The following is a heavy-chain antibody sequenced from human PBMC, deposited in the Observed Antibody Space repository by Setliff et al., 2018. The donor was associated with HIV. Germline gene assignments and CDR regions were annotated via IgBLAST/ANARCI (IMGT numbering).Heavy chain of an antibody. V-gene: IGHV1-46*01. CDR3: ARGLDYYGSGSYLPLGY. CDR1: GYTFTSYY. CDR2: INPSGGST. J-gene: IGHJ4*02. D-gene: IGHD3-10*01. Sequence: ASVKVSCKASGYTFTSYYMHWVRQAPGQGLEWMGIINPSGGSTSYAQKFQGRVTMTRDTSTSTVYMELSSVTAADTAVYYCARGLDYYGSGSYLPLGYWGQGTLVTVSS.